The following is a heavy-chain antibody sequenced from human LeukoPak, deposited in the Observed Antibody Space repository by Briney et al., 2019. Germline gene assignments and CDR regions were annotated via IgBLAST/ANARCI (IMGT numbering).Heavy chain of an antibody. Sequence: PGGSLRLSCAASGFTFSSYAMSWVRQAPGKGLEWVSAISGSGGSTYYADSVKGRFTISRDNSKNTLYLQMNSLRAEDTAVYYCAKSRNYDFWSGYYTSSEYFDYWGQRTLVTVSS. D-gene: IGHD3-3*01. CDR3: AKSRNYDFWSGYYTSSEYFDY. CDR2: ISGSGGST. CDR1: GFTFSSYA. V-gene: IGHV3-23*01. J-gene: IGHJ4*02.